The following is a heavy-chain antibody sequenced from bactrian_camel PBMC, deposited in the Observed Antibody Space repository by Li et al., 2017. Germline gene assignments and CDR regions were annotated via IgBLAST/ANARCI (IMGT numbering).Heavy chain of an antibody. J-gene: IGHJ4*01. Sequence: HVQLVESGGGSVRAGGSLTLYCAASGFFPCMGWFRQAPGKEREGVAFVYFGGGRTYYADSVKGRFTISQEKGKNTVYLRMNNLKPDDSGTYICAYESGTTPDLCRRRGPGGYFGQGTQVTVS. V-gene: IGHV3S63*01. CDR2: VYFGGGRT. D-gene: IGHD7*01. CDR1: GFFPC.